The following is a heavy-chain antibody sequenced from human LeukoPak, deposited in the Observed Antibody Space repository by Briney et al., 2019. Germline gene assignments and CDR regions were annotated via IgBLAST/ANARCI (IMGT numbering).Heavy chain of an antibody. J-gene: IGHJ4*02. D-gene: IGHD2-2*01. Sequence: PGGSLRLSCAASGSTFSSYEMNWVRQAPGKGLEWVSYISSSGSTIYYADSVKGRFTISRDNGKNSLSLQMKSLRAEDTAVYYCARRYCSSTSCTLDYWGQGTPVTVSS. CDR3: ARRYCSSTSCTLDY. CDR2: ISSSGSTI. V-gene: IGHV3-48*03. CDR1: GSTFSSYE.